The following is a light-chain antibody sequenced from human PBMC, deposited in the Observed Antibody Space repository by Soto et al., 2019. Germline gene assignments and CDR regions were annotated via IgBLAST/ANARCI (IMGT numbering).Light chain of an antibody. Sequence: ERVMTQSPATLSVSPGERATLSCRASQSVGSNLAWYQQKPGQAPRLLIFGASSRATGVPARFSGSGSGTEFTLTINSLQSEDFAVHFCQQYDNLPLTFGPGTKWIS. CDR3: QQYDNLPLT. CDR1: QSVGSN. J-gene: IGKJ3*01. V-gene: IGKV3-15*01. CDR2: GAS.